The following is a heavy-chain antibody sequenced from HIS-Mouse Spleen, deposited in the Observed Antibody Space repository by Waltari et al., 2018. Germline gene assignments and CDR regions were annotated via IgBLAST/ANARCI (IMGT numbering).Heavy chain of an antibody. CDR2: ISGSGGST. CDR1: GFTFSSYA. Sequence: EVQLLESGGGLVQPGGSLRLSCAASGFTFSSYAMSWVRQAPGRGLEWVSAISGSGGSTYYADSVKGRFTISRDNSKNTLYLQMNSLRAEDTAVYYCAKSVLSYGDSLYSGMDVWGQGTTVTVSS. CDR3: AKSVLSYGDSLYSGMDV. D-gene: IGHD4-17*01. V-gene: IGHV3-23*01. J-gene: IGHJ6*02.